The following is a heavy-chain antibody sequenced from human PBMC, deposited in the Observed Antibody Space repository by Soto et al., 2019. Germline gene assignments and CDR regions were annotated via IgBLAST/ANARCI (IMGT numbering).Heavy chain of an antibody. J-gene: IGHJ4*02. CDR2: IYYSGST. CDR1: GGSVSSGSYY. Sequence: PSETLSLTCTVSGGSVSSGSYYWSWIRQPPGKGLEWIGYIYYSGSTNYNPSLKSRVTISVDTSKNQFSLKLSSVTAADTAVYYCARGASTWAGFWSGYPTGLKFFDYWGQGTLVTVSS. V-gene: IGHV4-61*01. CDR3: ARGASTWAGFWSGYPTGLKFFDY. D-gene: IGHD3-3*01.